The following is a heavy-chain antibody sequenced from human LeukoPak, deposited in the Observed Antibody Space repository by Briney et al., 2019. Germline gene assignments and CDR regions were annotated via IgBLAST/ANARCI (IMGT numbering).Heavy chain of an antibody. Sequence: PGGSLRLSCAASGFTVSSNYMSWVRQAPGKGLEWVSVIYSGGSTYYADSVKGRFTISRDNSKNTLYLQMNSLRAEDTALYYCAREKGSSSLGNSFDYWGQGTLVTVSS. CDR3: AREKGSSSLGNSFDY. CDR2: IYSGGST. V-gene: IGHV3-53*01. CDR1: GFTVSSNY. D-gene: IGHD6-6*01. J-gene: IGHJ4*02.